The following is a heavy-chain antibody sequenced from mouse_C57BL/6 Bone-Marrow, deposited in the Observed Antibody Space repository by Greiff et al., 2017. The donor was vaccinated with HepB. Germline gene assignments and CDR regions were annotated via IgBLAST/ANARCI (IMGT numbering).Heavy chain of an antibody. CDR2: IRNKANGYTT. Sequence: EVQLVESGGGLVQPGGSLSLSCAASGFTFTDYYMSWVRQPPGKALEWLGFIRNKANGYTTEYSASVKGRFTISRDNSQSILYLQMNALRAEDSATYYCARCYDGYSDYWGQGTTLTVSS. J-gene: IGHJ2*01. D-gene: IGHD2-3*01. CDR1: GFTFTDYY. V-gene: IGHV7-3*01. CDR3: ARCYDGYSDY.